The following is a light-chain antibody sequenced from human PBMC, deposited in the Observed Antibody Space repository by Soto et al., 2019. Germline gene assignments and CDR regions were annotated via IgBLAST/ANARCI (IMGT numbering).Light chain of an antibody. Sequence: EIVMTQSPATLSVSPGERVTLSCRASQSVSSNLAWYQQKPGQAPRLLIYGASTRATGIPVRFSGSGSGTEFTLTISSLQSEDFAVYFCHQYNNWPRTFGQGTKVDIK. CDR1: QSVSSN. V-gene: IGKV3-15*01. J-gene: IGKJ1*01. CDR2: GAS. CDR3: HQYNNWPRT.